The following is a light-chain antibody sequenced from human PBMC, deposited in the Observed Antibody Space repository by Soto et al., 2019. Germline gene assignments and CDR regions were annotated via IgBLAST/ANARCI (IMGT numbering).Light chain of an antibody. CDR2: SND. J-gene: IGLJ2*01. CDR1: TSNIGSHS. CDR3: TASDTGLTGRLV. V-gene: IGLV1-44*01. Sequence: QSVLTQPPSASGAPGQTVTISCSGTTSNIGSHSVNWYRQLPGTAPKVLMFSNDDRPSGVPARFSGSNSGTSASLPITGLQSDDEADYYYTASDTGLTGRLVFGGGTKLTVL.